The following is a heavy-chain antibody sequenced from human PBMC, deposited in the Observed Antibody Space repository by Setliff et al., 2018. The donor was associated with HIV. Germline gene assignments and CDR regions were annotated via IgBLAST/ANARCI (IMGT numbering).Heavy chain of an antibody. CDR1: GYTFSTYD. J-gene: IGHJ6*02. CDR3: ARDVEHMMDV. V-gene: IGHV1-8*01. Sequence: GASVKVSCKASGYTFSTYDFNWVRQAAGQGLEWMGWMSPKNNGSGFAQKFQARLTMTADTSIQTAYMELRRLRFDDTAVYYCARDVEHMMDVWGQGTTVTGSS. CDR2: MSPKNNGS.